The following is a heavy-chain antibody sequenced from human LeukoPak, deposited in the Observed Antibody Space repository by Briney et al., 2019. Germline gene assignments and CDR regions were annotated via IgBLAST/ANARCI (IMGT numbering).Heavy chain of an antibody. CDR2: IYYGGST. Sequence: SETLSLTCTVSGGSISSSTYYWGWIRQPPGKGLEWIGSIYYGGSTYYNPSLKSRVTISVDTSNNQFSLRLSSVTAADTAVYYCARHETSSSWTSSFDYWGQGTLVTVSS. CDR1: GGSISSSTYY. CDR3: ARHETSSSWTSSFDY. V-gene: IGHV4-39*01. D-gene: IGHD6-13*01. J-gene: IGHJ4*02.